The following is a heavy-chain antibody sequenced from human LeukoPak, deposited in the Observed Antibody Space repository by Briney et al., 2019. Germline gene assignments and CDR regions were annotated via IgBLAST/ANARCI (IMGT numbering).Heavy chain of an antibody. CDR2: IKSKTDGGTT. CDR1: GFTFSNAW. J-gene: IGHJ4*02. Sequence: GGSLRLSCAASGFTFSNAWMSWVRQAPGKGLEWVGRIKSKTDGGTTDYAAPVKGRFTISRDDSKNTLYLQMNSLKAEDTAVYYCTTDWPAYYYDSSGYYLSDYWGQGTLVTVSS. V-gene: IGHV3-15*01. CDR3: TTDWPAYYYDSSGYYLSDY. D-gene: IGHD3-22*01.